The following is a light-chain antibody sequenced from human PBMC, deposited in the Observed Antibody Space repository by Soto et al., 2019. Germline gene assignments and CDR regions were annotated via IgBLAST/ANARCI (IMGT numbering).Light chain of an antibody. J-gene: IGKJ1*01. Sequence: EIVMTQSPATLSVSPGETATLFCRASQTVRNNLAWYQQRPGQAPRLLMYGASTRAIYIPARFSGSGSGTEFPLTISSPQSEGLAVYHCQQYNRWPRTFGQGTKVDIK. V-gene: IGKV3-15*01. CDR3: QQYNRWPRT. CDR2: GAS. CDR1: QTVRNN.